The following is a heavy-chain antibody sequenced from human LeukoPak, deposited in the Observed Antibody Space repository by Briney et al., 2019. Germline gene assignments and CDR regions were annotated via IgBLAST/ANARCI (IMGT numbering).Heavy chain of an antibody. CDR2: IWYDGSNK. CDR1: GFSFSTYG. Sequence: GGSLRLSCAASGFSFSTYGMRWVRQAPGKGLEWVAVIWYDGSNKYYADSVKGRFTISRDNSKNTLYLQMNSLRAEHTAVYYCARDLEGGYQLLKYWGQGTLVTVSS. CDR3: ARDLEGGYQLLKY. J-gene: IGHJ4*02. V-gene: IGHV3-33*01. D-gene: IGHD2-2*01.